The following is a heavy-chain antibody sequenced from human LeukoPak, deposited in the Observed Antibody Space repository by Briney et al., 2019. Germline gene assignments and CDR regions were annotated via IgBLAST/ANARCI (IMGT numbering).Heavy chain of an antibody. J-gene: IGHJ4*02. CDR1: GGSFSGYY. CDR2: INHSGST. D-gene: IGHD5-18*01. CDR3: ARHTHSGYSYGRTRGHFDY. V-gene: IGHV4-34*01. Sequence: SETLSLTCAVYGGSFSGYYWSWIRQPPGKGLEWIGEINHSGSTNYNPSLKSRVTISVDTSKNQFSLKLSSVTAADTAVYYCARHTHSGYSYGRTRGHFDYWGQGTLVTVSS.